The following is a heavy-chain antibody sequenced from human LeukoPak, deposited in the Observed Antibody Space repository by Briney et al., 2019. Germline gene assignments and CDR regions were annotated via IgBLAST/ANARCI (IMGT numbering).Heavy chain of an antibody. CDR3: GTLGKSDY. D-gene: IGHD7-27*01. V-gene: IGHV3-48*03. CDR2: ISSSGSTI. J-gene: IGHJ4*02. Sequence: GGSLRLSCAASGFTFSNYEMNWVRQAPGKGLEWVSYISSSGSTIYYADSVKGRFTVSRGNAKNSLYLQMNSLRAEDTAVYYCGTLGKSDYWGQGTLVTVSS. CDR1: GFTFSNYE.